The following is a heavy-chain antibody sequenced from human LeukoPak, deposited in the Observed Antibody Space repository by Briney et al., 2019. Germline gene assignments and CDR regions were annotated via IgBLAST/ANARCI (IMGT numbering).Heavy chain of an antibody. J-gene: IGHJ4*02. CDR3: ARDGGFRDIVATPFSYFDY. Sequence: GGSLRLPCAASGFTFSSYSMNWVRQAPGKGLEWVSSIIISSSYIYYADSVKGRFTISRDNAKNSLYLQMNSLRAEDTAVYYCARDGGFRDIVATPFSYFDYWGQGTLVTVSS. CDR1: GFTFSSYS. D-gene: IGHD5-12*01. V-gene: IGHV3-21*01. CDR2: IIISSSYI.